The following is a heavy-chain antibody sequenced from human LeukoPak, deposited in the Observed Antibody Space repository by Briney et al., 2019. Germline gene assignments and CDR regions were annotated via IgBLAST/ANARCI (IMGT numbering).Heavy chain of an antibody. J-gene: IGHJ4*02. V-gene: IGHV5-51*01. CDR2: IYPGDSDT. CDR3: ARLSCSSTSCPFDY. Sequence: GESLKISCKGSGYSLTTYWIGWVRQMPGKGLEWMGIIYPGDSDTRYSPSFQGQVTISVDKSISTAYLQWSSLKASDTAMYYCARLSCSSTSCPFDYWGQGTLATVSS. D-gene: IGHD2-2*01. CDR1: GYSLTTYW.